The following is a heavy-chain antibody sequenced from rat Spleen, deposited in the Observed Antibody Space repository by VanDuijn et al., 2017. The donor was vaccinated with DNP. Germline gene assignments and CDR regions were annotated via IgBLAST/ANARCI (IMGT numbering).Heavy chain of an antibody. CDR1: GFTFSDYA. CDR3: ARWDYDGWFAY. J-gene: IGHJ3*01. V-gene: IGHV5S13*01. Sequence: EVQLVESGGGLVQPGRSLKLSCAASGFTFSDYAMAWVRQAPKKGLEWVATITSSGGNTYYPDSVKGRFTISRDNGKNTLYLQMNSVQTEDTAMYFCARWDYDGWFAYWGQGTLVTVSS. CDR2: ITSSGGNT. D-gene: IGHD1-12*02.